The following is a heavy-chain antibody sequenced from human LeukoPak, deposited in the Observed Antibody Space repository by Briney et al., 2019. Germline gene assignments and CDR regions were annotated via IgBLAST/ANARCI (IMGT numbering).Heavy chain of an antibody. CDR1: GGSISSYY. D-gene: IGHD3-22*01. V-gene: IGHV4-4*07. Sequence: SETPSLTCTVSGGSISSYYWSWIRQPAGKGLEWIGRIYTSGSTNYNPSLKSRVTMSVDTSKNQFSLKLSSVTAADTAVYYCATLYYYDSSGNYYFDYWGQGTLVTVSS. CDR2: IYTSGST. CDR3: ATLYYYDSSGNYYFDY. J-gene: IGHJ4*02.